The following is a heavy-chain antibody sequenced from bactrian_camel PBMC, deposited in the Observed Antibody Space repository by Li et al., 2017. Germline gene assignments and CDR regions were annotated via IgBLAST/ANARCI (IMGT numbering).Heavy chain of an antibody. V-gene: IGHV3S63*01. D-gene: IGHD6*01. CDR2: IYTGEGDT. CDR3: AADPYVDGGSWC. Sequence: VQLVESGGGSVQAGGSLRLSCTASGDSAEFMGWFRQPPGKDREGVASIYTGEGDTYYADSVKGRFTISRDNAKNTVYLRMNSLNFEDTAVYYCAADPYVDGGSWCRGQGTQVTVS. CDR1: GDSAEF. J-gene: IGHJ4*01.